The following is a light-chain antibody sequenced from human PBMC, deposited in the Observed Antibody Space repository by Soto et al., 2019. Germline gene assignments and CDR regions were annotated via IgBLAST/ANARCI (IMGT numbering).Light chain of an antibody. CDR3: AAYDDSLNGRVV. Sequence: QSVLTQPPSASGTPGQRVTISCSGSSSNIGSNAVNWYQQLPGTAPKLLIYSNNQRPSGVPDRFSGSKSGTSASLAISGLQSEDEADYYCAAYDDSLNGRVVFGGGTKVTVL. V-gene: IGLV1-44*01. CDR2: SNN. J-gene: IGLJ2*01. CDR1: SSNIGSNA.